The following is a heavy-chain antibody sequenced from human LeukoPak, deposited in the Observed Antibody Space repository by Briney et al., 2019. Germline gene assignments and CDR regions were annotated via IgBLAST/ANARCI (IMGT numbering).Heavy chain of an antibody. CDR1: SDSISSSY. CDR3: AKDHHTAMVTHYYYYGMDV. D-gene: IGHD5-18*01. J-gene: IGHJ6*02. CDR2: IYYSGST. V-gene: IGHV4-59*01. Sequence: SETLSLTCTVSSDSISSSYWSWIRQPPGKGLEWIGYIYYSGSTNYNPSLKSRVAISVDTSKNQFSLKLNSVTAADTAVYYCAKDHHTAMVTHYYYYGMDVWGQGTTVTVSS.